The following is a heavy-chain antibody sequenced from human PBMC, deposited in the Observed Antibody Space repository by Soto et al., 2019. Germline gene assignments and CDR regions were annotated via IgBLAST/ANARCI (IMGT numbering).Heavy chain of an antibody. CDR3: ARCTGGYDFWSGYKANNWFDP. D-gene: IGHD3-3*01. Sequence: PSETLSLTCAVYGGSFSGYYWSWIRQPPGKGLEWIGEINHSGSTNYNPSLKSRVTISVDTSKNQFSLKLSSVTAADTAVYYCARCTGGYDFWSGYKANNWFDPWGQGTLVTVSS. V-gene: IGHV4-34*01. CDR2: INHSGST. J-gene: IGHJ5*02. CDR1: GGSFSGYY.